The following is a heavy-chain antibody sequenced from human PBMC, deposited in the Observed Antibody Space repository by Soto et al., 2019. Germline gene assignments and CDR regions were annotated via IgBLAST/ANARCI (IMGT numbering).Heavy chain of an antibody. V-gene: IGHV5-51*01. D-gene: IGHD2-15*01. Sequence: GASLKLSCKGSVCIVTDYLSAWVRQLPGKGPEWMGIIYPDDSDTRYSPSFKGQVTISADKSINTAYLQWSNLKVSDTAMYFCTRLISPVAARHSWGQGTLVTVS. CDR3: TRLISPVAARHS. CDR2: IYPDDSDT. CDR1: VCIVTDYL. J-gene: IGHJ4*02.